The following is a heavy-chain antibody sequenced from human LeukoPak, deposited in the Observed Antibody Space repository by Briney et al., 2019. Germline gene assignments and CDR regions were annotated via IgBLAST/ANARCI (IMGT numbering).Heavy chain of an antibody. D-gene: IGHD1-26*01. CDR1: GGSISGQY. V-gene: IGHV4-59*11. CDR2: VSYSGST. CDR3: ARGGASSRYFDY. Sequence: SETLSFTCTVSGGSISGQYWSWIRQPPGKGLGWIGFVSYSGSTNYNPSLNGRVTISLDTSKNQFSLRLNSVTAADTAVYYCARGGASSRYFDYWGQGTLVTVSS. J-gene: IGHJ4*02.